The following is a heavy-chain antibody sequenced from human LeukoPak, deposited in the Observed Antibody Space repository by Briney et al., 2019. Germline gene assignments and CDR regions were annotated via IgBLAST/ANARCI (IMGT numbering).Heavy chain of an antibody. V-gene: IGHV4-59*08. Sequence: SETLSLTCTVSGGSISSYYWSWIRQPPGKGLEWIGYIYYSGSTNYNPSLKSRVTISVDTSKNQFSLKLSSVTAAATALYYRARHYWVYAIHYYYYRMDVSGQGTTVTVSS. CDR2: IYYSGST. CDR1: GGSISSYY. J-gene: IGHJ6*02. D-gene: IGHD2-8*01. CDR3: ARHYWVYAIHYYYYRMDV.